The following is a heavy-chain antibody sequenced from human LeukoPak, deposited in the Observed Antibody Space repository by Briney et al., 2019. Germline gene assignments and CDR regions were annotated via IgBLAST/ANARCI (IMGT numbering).Heavy chain of an antibody. CDR3: ASYAYGDYVLTG. CDR2: ISAYNGNT. J-gene: IGHJ4*02. D-gene: IGHD4-17*01. CDR1: GYTFTSYG. Sequence: ASVKVSCKASGYTFTSYGISWVRQAPGQGLEWMGWISAYNGNTNYAQKLQGRVTMTTDTSTSTAYMELRSLRSDDTAVYYCASYAYGDYVLTGWGQGTLVTVSS. V-gene: IGHV1-18*01.